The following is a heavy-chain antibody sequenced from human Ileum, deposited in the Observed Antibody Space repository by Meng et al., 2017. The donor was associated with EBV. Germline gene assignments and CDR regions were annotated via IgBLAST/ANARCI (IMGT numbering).Heavy chain of an antibody. Sequence: HVDVRESGPALVKPSETLSPTRAVSGASITNHNWWAWVRQPPGKGLEWIGEIPHRGSSAYNPSLKSRVSMSIDKSKNQFSLKLTSVTAADTAVYHCLRGSGGSVWGQGTLVTVSS. CDR1: GASITNHNW. CDR3: LRGSGGSV. J-gene: IGHJ1*01. V-gene: IGHV4-4*02. D-gene: IGHD3-10*01. CDR2: IPHRGSS.